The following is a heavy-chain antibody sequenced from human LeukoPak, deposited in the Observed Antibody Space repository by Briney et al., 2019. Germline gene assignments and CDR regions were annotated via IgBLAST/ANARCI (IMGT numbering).Heavy chain of an antibody. D-gene: IGHD3-9*01. CDR3: ARDPSYYDILTGYYLPLPFFDY. V-gene: IGHV3-30*04. CDR1: GFTFSSYA. Sequence: GGSLRLSCAASGFTFSSYAMHWVRQAPGKGLEWVAVISYDGSNKYYADSVKGRFTISRDNSKNTLYLQMNSLRAEDTAVYYCARDPSYYDILTGYYLPLPFFDYWGQGTLVTVSS. J-gene: IGHJ4*02. CDR2: ISYDGSNK.